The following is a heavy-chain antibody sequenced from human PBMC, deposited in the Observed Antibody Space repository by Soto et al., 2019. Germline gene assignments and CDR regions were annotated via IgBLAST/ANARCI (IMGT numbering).Heavy chain of an antibody. J-gene: IGHJ4*02. CDR2: ISGSGGST. D-gene: IGHD6-13*01. Sequence: GGSLSLSCAASGFTFSSYAMSWVRQAPGKGLEWVSAISGSGGSTYYADSVKGRFTISRDNSKNTLYLQMNSLRAEDTAVYYCAKEPAVSSSWSRFDYWGQGTLVTVSS. V-gene: IGHV3-23*01. CDR3: AKEPAVSSSWSRFDY. CDR1: GFTFSSYA.